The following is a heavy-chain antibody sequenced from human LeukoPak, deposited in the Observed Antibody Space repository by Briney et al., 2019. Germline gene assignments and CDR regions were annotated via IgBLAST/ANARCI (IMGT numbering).Heavy chain of an antibody. CDR3: TRLVPAGD. Sequence: GGSLRLSCAASGFTFSDFTLHWVRQASGKGLEWVGRIRSKAASYATIHAASVKGRFTISRDDSKNTAYLQMNSLKTEDTAVYYCTRLVPAGDWGQGTLVTVSS. V-gene: IGHV3-73*01. CDR2: IRSKAASYAT. D-gene: IGHD2-2*01. CDR1: GFTFSDFT. J-gene: IGHJ4*02.